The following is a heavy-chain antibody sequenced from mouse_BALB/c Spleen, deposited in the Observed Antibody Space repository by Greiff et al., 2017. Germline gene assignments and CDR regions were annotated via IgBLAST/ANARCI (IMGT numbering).Heavy chain of an antibody. V-gene: IGHV1-7*01. CDR1: GYNFTSYW. D-gene: IGHD4-1*01. J-gene: IGHJ3*01. CDR2: INPSTGYT. Sequence: VQLHQSGAELAKPGASVKMSCKASGYNFTSYWMHWVKQRPGQGLEWIGYINPSTGYTEYNPKFKDKATLTADTSSSTAYMQLSSLTSEDSAVYYCSRYLGRFAYWGQGTRVTVSA. CDR3: SRYLGRFAY.